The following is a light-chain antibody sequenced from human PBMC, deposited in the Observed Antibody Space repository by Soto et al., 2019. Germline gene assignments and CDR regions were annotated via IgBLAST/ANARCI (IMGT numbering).Light chain of an antibody. CDR2: DVS. Sequence: QSALTQPASVSGSPGQSITISCTGTSSDVGGYNYVSWYQQHPGKAPKLIIYDVSNRPSGVSNRFSGSKSGNTASLTISGLQAEDEADYYCSSYTSSSALCVVFGGGTKVTVL. CDR3: SSYTSSSALCVV. J-gene: IGLJ2*01. CDR1: SSDVGGYNY. V-gene: IGLV2-14*01.